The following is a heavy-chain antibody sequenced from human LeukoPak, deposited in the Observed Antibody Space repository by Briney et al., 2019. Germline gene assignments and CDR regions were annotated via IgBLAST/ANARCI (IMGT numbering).Heavy chain of an antibody. CDR3: ASPKGKYIGNYPLEY. D-gene: IGHD1-26*01. V-gene: IGHV3-30*04. CDR2: ISYDGSDK. CDR1: GFTFSDYS. Sequence: GGSLRLSCAASGFTFSDYSLHWVRQAPGKGLEWVALISYDGSDKYYADSVKGRFTISRDNSQDTLYLQINSLGADDTAVYYCASPKGKYIGNYPLEYWGQGTLVTVSS. J-gene: IGHJ4*02.